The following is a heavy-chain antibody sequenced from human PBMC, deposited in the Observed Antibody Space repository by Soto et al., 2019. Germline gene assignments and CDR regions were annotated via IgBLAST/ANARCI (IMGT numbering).Heavy chain of an antibody. Sequence: LSLTCAVYGGSFSGYYWSWIRQPPGKGLEWIGEINHSGSTNYNPSLKSRVTISVDTSKNQFSLKLSSVTAADTAVYYCARGWYYYYGMDVWGQGTTVTASS. CDR3: ARGWYYYYGMDV. CDR2: INHSGST. CDR1: GGSFSGYY. J-gene: IGHJ6*02. V-gene: IGHV4-34*01.